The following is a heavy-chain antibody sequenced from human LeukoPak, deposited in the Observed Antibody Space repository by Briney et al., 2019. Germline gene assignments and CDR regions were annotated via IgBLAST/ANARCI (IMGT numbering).Heavy chain of an antibody. V-gene: IGHV5-51*01. Sequence: GESLTISCKTSGYMFTTYRIGWVRQVPGKGLEWMGIIYSGDSDTTYSPAFQGQVAISVDKSITTAYLHWSSLKASDTAVYYCARRVYYGDYGFDYWGQGTLVTVSS. CDR2: IYSGDSDT. CDR3: ARRVYYGDYGFDY. CDR1: GYMFTTYR. D-gene: IGHD4-17*01. J-gene: IGHJ4*02.